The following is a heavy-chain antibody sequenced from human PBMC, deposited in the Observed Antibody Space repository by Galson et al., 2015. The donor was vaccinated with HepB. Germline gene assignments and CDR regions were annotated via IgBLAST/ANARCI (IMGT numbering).Heavy chain of an antibody. CDR1: GGSISSSSYY. D-gene: IGHD3-10*01. V-gene: IGHV4-39*01. CDR2: IYYSGST. J-gene: IGHJ4*02. CDR3: ASYRITMVRGASLSSYYFDY. Sequence: ETLSLTCTVSGGSISSSSYYWGWIRQPPGKGLEWIGSIYYSGSTYYNPSLKSRVTISVDTSKNQFSLKLSSVTAADTAVYYCASYRITMVRGASLSSYYFDYWGQGTLVTVSS.